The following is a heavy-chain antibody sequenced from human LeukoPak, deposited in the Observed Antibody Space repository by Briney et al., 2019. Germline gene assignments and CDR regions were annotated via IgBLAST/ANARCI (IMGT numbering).Heavy chain of an antibody. CDR2: IRFDGNNK. Sequence: GGSLRLSCAASGFTFSSYGMHWVRQAPGKGLEWVAFIRFDGNNKYYADSVKGRFTISRDNSKNTLYLQMNSLRAEDTAVYYCAKDQIVVVPAALDYWGQGTLVTVSS. V-gene: IGHV3-30*02. CDR3: AKDQIVVVPAALDY. J-gene: IGHJ4*02. D-gene: IGHD2-2*01. CDR1: GFTFSSYG.